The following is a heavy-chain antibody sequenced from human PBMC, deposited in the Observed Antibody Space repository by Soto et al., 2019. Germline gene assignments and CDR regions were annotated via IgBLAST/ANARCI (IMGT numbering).Heavy chain of an antibody. J-gene: IGHJ5*02. V-gene: IGHV4-4*07. CDR2: IYATGTT. D-gene: IGHD1-1*01. CDR3: VRDGTKTLRDWFDP. Sequence: SETLSLTCTVSGASISGFYWSWIRKSAGKGLEWIGRIYATGTTDYNPSLKSRVMMSVDTSKKQFSLKLRSVTAADTAVYYCVRDGTKTLRDWFDPWGKGIRVTVSS. CDR1: GASISGFY.